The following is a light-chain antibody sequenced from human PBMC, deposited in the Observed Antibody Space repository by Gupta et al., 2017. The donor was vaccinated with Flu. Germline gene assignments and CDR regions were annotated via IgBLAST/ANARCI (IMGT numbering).Light chain of an antibody. CDR1: SSDVGGYNY. CDR2: EVS. V-gene: IGLV2-14*01. CDR3: SSYPSSSTLVV. Sequence: QSDLTQPASVSGSPGQSITISCIGTSSDVGGYNYVSWYQQHPGKAPKLMIYEVSNRPSGVSNRFSGSKSGNTASLTISGLQAADEADYYCSSYPSSSTLVVFGGGTRLTVV. J-gene: IGLJ2*01.